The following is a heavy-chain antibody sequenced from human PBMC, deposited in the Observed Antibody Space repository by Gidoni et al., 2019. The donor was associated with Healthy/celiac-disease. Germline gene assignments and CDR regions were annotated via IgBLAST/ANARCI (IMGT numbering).Heavy chain of an antibody. V-gene: IGHV3-21*01. CDR3: ARAPGGGSYYYGMDV. CDR1: GFTCGSYS. J-gene: IGHJ6*02. D-gene: IGHD1-26*01. CDR2: ISSSCSYI. Sequence: EVQLVESGGGLVKPGGSLRPSCAASGFTCGSYSMNWVRQAPGKGLEWVSSISSSCSYIYYADSVKGRFTISRDNAKNSLYLQMNSLRAEDTAVYYCARAPGGGSYYYGMDVWGQGTTVTVSS.